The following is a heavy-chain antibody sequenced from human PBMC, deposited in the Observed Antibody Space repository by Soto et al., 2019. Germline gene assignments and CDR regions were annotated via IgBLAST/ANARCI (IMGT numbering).Heavy chain of an antibody. CDR1: GGSISSSSYY. CDR3: ARHEGYCSGGSCPTSLDY. CDR2: IYYSGST. J-gene: IGHJ4*02. V-gene: IGHV4-39*01. D-gene: IGHD2-15*01. Sequence: LSLTCTVSGGSISSSSYYWGWIRQPPGKGLEWIGSIYYSGSTYYNPSLKSRVTISVDTSKNQFSLKLSSVTAADTAVYYCARHEGYCSGGSCPTSLDYWGQGTLVTVSS.